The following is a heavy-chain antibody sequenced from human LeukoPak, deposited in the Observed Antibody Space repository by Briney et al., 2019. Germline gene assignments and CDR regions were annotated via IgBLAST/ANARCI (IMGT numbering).Heavy chain of an antibody. D-gene: IGHD3-22*01. CDR2: IRYDGSNK. V-gene: IGHV3-30*02. J-gene: IGHJ4*02. CDR1: GFTFSSYG. CDR3: VRDWGYDSSGYWQKYFDT. Sequence: GGSLRLSCAASGFTFSSYGMHWVRQAPGKGLEWVAFIRYDGSNKYYADSVKGRFTISRDNSKNTVYLQMNSLRAEDTAVYYCVRDWGYDSSGYWQKYFDTWGQGTLVTVSS.